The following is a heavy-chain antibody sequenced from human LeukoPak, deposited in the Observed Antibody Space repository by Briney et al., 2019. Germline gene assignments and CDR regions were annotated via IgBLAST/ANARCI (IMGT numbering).Heavy chain of an antibody. CDR3: AIADSVEVVAATRGIYFDY. CDR2: ISSSGSTI. V-gene: IGHV3-11*01. D-gene: IGHD2-15*01. Sequence: GGSLRLSCAASGFTFSDYYMSWIRQAPGKGLEWVSYISSSGSTIYYADSVKGRFTISRDNSKNTLYLQMNSLRAEDTAVYYCAIADSVEVVAATRGIYFDYWGQGTLVTVSS. CDR1: GFTFSDYY. J-gene: IGHJ4*02.